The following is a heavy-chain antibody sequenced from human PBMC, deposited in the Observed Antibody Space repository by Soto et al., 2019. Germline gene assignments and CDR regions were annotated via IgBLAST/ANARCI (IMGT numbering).Heavy chain of an antibody. D-gene: IGHD5-12*01. CDR3: ARDIVATILDATAPYFDS. Sequence: PAYSLSLTGSVGVRSLSAYYWSWIRQAPGKGLEWIGEINHSGSTNYNPSLKSRVTISVDTSKNQFSLKLSSVTAADTAVYYCARDIVATILDATAPYFDSRGQGNPLPVSS. J-gene: IGHJ4*02. CDR1: VRSLSAYY. V-gene: IGHV4-34*01. CDR2: INHSGST.